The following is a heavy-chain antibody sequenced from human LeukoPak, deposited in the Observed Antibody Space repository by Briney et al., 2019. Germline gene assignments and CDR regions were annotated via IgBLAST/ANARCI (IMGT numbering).Heavy chain of an antibody. CDR2: ISSAGNTV. CDR3: TRGVFSDL. CDR1: GFTFSDYY. Sequence: PGGSLRLSCAASGFTFSDYYMSWIRLAPGKGLEWVAHISSAGNTVYYADSVKGRFTISRDNLKESLYLQMNSLRAEDTAVYYCTRGVFSDLWGQGTLVTVSS. V-gene: IGHV3-11*01. J-gene: IGHJ4*02. D-gene: IGHD2/OR15-2a*01.